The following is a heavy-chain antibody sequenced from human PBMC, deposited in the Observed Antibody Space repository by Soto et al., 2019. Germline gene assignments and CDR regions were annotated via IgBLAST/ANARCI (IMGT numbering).Heavy chain of an antibody. J-gene: IGHJ6*02. D-gene: IGHD2-15*01. CDR2: IDPSDSYT. V-gene: IGHV5-10-1*01. CDR1: GYSFTSYW. Sequence: PGESLKISCKGSGYSFTSYWISWVRQMPGKGLEWMGRIDPSDSYTNYSPSFQGHVTISADKSISTAYLQWSSLKASDTAMYYCARHGKYCSGGSCYGYYYYDMDVWGQGTTVTVSS. CDR3: ARHGKYCSGGSCYGYYYYDMDV.